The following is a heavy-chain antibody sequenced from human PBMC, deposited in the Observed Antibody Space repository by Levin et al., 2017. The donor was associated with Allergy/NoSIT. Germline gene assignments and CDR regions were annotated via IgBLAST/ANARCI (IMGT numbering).Heavy chain of an antibody. D-gene: IGHD6-19*01. Sequence: SETLSLTCTVSGGSVSSGSYYWSWIRQPPGTGLEWNGYIYYSGSTNYNPSLKSRVTISVDTSKNQFSLKLSSVTAADTAVYYCARAVGTWSDAVAGTFGSLFDYWGQGTLVTVSS. CDR2: IYYSGST. V-gene: IGHV4-61*01. CDR3: ARAVGTWSDAVAGTFGSLFDY. CDR1: GGSVSSGSYY. J-gene: IGHJ4*02.